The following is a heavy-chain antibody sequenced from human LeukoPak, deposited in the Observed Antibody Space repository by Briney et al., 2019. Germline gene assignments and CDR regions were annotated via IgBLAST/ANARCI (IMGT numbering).Heavy chain of an antibody. Sequence: GESLKLSCQGSGYRFTSYWLGRVRPTPGKGLEWMGIFFPGYSDTRYSPSFQGQITISASKAIITAYLQKNSLKASDTAMYYCARLPNRYGYGVLDYFDYWGQGTLVTVSS. CDR1: GYRFTSYW. CDR3: ARLPNRYGYGVLDYFDY. D-gene: IGHD5-18*01. J-gene: IGHJ4*02. CDR2: FFPGYSDT. V-gene: IGHV5-51*01.